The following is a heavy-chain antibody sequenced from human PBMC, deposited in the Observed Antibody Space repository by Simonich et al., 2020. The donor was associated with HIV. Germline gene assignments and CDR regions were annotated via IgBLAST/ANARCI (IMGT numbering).Heavy chain of an antibody. D-gene: IGHD3-3*01. CDR3: ARQGITLFGVLTWYHFDY. V-gene: IGHV1-24*01. CDR1: GDSLTEFP. Sequence: VQLVQSGAEVKKPGASVKVSCKVSGDSLTEFPMHWVRQAPGKGLEWLGGLAPEDGTIIYAQRLLGTVTMVADPSTDTAYMELSSLRSEDTAVYYCARQGITLFGVLTWYHFDYWGQGTLVTVSS. CDR2: LAPEDGTI. J-gene: IGHJ4*02.